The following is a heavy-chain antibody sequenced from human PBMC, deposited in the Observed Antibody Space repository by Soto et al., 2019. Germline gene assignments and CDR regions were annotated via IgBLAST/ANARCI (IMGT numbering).Heavy chain of an antibody. J-gene: IGHJ5*02. V-gene: IGHV3-48*02. D-gene: IGHD6-19*01. CDR2: ISSSSTTK. CDR1: GFTFSSYN. CDR3: ARPSSGWQHWFHP. Sequence: GGSLRLSCSASGFTFSSYNMNWVRQAPGKGLEWVSYISSSSTTKCYADSVKGRFTISRDNAKNSLYLQMNSLRDEDTAVYYCARPSSGWQHWFHPWGQGTLVTVSS.